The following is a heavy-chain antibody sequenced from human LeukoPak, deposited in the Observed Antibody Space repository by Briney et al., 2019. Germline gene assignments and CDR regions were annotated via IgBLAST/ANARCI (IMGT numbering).Heavy chain of an antibody. V-gene: IGHV3-23*01. J-gene: IGHJ3*02. D-gene: IGHD3-16*01. Sequence: GGSLRLSCAASGFTFSIYAMSWVRQAPGKGLEWVSGMSGSGGSTYYADSVKGRFTISRDNSKNTLYLQMNTLRAEDTAVYYCAKDREYSYVYDAFDIWGQGTLVTVCS. CDR1: GFTFSIYA. CDR3: AKDREYSYVYDAFDI. CDR2: MSGSGGST.